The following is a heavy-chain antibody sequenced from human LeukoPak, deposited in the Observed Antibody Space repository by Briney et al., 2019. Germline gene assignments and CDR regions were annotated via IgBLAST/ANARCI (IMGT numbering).Heavy chain of an antibody. CDR3: AREQWLAGDYYYYMDV. CDR1: GGSFSGYY. J-gene: IGHJ6*03. V-gene: IGHV4-59*10. CDR2: IYTSGST. D-gene: IGHD6-19*01. Sequence: SETLSLTCAVYGGSFSGYYWSWIRQPAGKGLEWIGRIYTSGSTNYNPSLKSRVTMSVDTSKNQFSLKLSSVTAADTAVYYCAREQWLAGDYYYYMDVWGKGTTVTVSS.